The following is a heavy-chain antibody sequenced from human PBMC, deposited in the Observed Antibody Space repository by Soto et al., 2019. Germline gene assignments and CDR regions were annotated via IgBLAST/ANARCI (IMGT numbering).Heavy chain of an antibody. CDR3: ARCCCSVGSCYSCWHFDL. CDR2: ISAYNGNT. V-gene: IGHV1-18*01. CDR1: GCTFTNYG. J-gene: IGHJ2*01. Sequence: QVQLVQSGSEVKKPGASVKVSCKASGCTFTNYGMSWVRQAPGQGLEWMGWISAYNGNTNHAQNFQGRVTMTTDTSTNTAYMELRSLRSDDTAVYYCARCCCSVGSCYSCWHFDLWGRGALVTVSS. D-gene: IGHD2-15*01.